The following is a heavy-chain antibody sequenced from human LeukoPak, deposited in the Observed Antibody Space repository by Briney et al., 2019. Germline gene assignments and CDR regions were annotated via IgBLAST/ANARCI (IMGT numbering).Heavy chain of an antibody. CDR3: ARDRVDTAMDS. D-gene: IGHD5-18*01. V-gene: IGHV1-2*02. CDR2: INPNSGRT. J-gene: IGHJ4*02. Sequence: ASVKVSCKASGYTFTGYYMHWVRQAPGQGLEWMGWINPNSGRTNYAQKFQGRVTMTGDTSISTAYMELSRLRSDDTAVYYCARDRVDTAMDSWGQGTLVTVSS. CDR1: GYTFTGYY.